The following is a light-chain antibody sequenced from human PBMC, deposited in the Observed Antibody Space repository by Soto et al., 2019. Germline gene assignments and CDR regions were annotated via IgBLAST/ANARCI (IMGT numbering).Light chain of an antibody. V-gene: IGKV1-5*03. CDR1: QSIAYW. Sequence: DIQMTPSPSTPSASVGDRVTISCRASQSIAYWLAWYQQKPGKAPKLLIYKASGLESGVPSRFSGSGYGTEFTLTISSLQPDDFATYYCQQYNDYSRTFGQGTKVEIK. CDR3: QQYNDYSRT. CDR2: KAS. J-gene: IGKJ1*01.